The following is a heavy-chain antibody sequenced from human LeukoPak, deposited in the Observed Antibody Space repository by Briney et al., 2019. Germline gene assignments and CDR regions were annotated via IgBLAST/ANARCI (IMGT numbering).Heavy chain of an antibody. CDR2: INHSGST. Sequence: SETLSLTCAVYGGSFSGYYWSWIRQPPGKGLEWIGEINHSGSTNYNPSLKSRVIISVDTSKNQFSLRLSSVTAADTAVYYCASSGPLTYDAFDIWGQGTMVIVSS. D-gene: IGHD3-10*01. J-gene: IGHJ3*02. CDR1: GGSFSGYY. V-gene: IGHV4-34*01. CDR3: ASSGPLTYDAFDI.